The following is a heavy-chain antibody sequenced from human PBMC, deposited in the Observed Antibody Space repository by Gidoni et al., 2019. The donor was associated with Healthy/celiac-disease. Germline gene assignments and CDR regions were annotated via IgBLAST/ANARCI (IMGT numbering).Heavy chain of an antibody. CDR3: ARDTKSSSSDY. CDR2: ISAYNGNT. V-gene: IGHV1-18*04. Sequence: QVQLVQSGAEVEKPGASLKVHLKASGYTFTSDGISWVRQAGGQVLEWMGWISAYNGNTNAAQKIQGRVTMTTDTSTSTAYIELRSMRSDDTAVYYGARDTKSSSSDYWGQGTLVTVSS. J-gene: IGHJ4*02. D-gene: IGHD6-6*01. CDR1: GYTFTSDG.